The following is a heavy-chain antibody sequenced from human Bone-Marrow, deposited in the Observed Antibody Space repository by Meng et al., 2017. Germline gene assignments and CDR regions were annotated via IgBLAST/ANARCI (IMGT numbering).Heavy chain of an antibody. CDR3: ARVGYSGSRVTSYYFDY. CDR2: IYYSGST. Sequence: QVHLQEAGPGLAKPSQTLSLPCTVSGGSISSGGYYWSWIRQHPGKGLEWIGYIYYSGSTYYNPSLKSLVTMSVDTSKNQFSLKLSSVTAADTAVYYCARVGYSGSRVTSYYFDYWGQGTLVTVSS. D-gene: IGHD1-26*01. CDR1: GGSISSGGYY. V-gene: IGHV4-31*01. J-gene: IGHJ4*02.